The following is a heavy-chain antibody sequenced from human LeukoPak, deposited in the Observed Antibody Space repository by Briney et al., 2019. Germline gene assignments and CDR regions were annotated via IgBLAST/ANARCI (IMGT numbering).Heavy chain of an antibody. Sequence: GESLKISCAASGFTVSSNYMSWVRQAPGKGLGWVSVIYSGGSTYYADSVKGRFTISRDNSKNTLYLQMNSLRAEDTAVYYCASTPAGGYSYGYGYWGQGTLVTVSS. CDR2: IYSGGST. CDR1: GFTVSSNY. CDR3: ASTPAGGYSYGYGY. V-gene: IGHV3-53*01. J-gene: IGHJ4*02. D-gene: IGHD5-18*01.